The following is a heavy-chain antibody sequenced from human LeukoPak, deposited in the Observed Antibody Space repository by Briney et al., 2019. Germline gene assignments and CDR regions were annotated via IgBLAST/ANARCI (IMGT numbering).Heavy chain of an antibody. V-gene: IGHV4-59*08. Sequence: SETLSLTCTVSGGSISSYYWSWIRQPPGKGLEWIGYIYYSGSTNYNPSLKSRVTISVDTSKNQFSLKLSSVTAADTAVYYCARPYSSSWLTPTWFDPWGQGTLVTVSS. J-gene: IGHJ5*02. CDR1: GGSISSYY. D-gene: IGHD6-13*01. CDR3: ARPYSSSWLTPTWFDP. CDR2: IYYSGST.